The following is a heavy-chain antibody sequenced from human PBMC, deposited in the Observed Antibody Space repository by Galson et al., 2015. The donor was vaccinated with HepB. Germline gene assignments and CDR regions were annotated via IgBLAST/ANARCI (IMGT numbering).Heavy chain of an antibody. Sequence: LRLSCADSGFMFSRHWMSWVRQAPGKGLEWVANIKEDGSEKNYVDSVKGRFTISRDNTVNSLYLQLNSLRVEDTAVYYCARDLSGGYSFGHYYYYYYMDVWGKGTMVTVSS. J-gene: IGHJ6*03. D-gene: IGHD5-18*01. V-gene: IGHV3-7*01. CDR3: ARDLSGGYSFGHYYYYYYMDV. CDR1: GFMFSRHW. CDR2: IKEDGSEK.